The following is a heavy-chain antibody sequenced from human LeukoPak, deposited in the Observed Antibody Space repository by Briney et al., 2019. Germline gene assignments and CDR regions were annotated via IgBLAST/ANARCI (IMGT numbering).Heavy chain of an antibody. Sequence: GVSLRLSCAASGFTFSSYGMSWVRQAPGKGLEWVSAIGGSGGSTYYADSVKGRFTISRDNSKNTLYLQMNSLRAEDTAVYYCAKSKTLWGGDYWGQGTLVTVSS. D-gene: IGHD3-16*01. V-gene: IGHV3-23*01. J-gene: IGHJ4*02. CDR3: AKSKTLWGGDY. CDR1: GFTFSSYG. CDR2: IGGSGGST.